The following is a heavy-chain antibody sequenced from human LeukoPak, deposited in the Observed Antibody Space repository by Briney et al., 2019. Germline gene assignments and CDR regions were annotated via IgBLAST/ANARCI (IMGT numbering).Heavy chain of an antibody. V-gene: IGHV4-34*01. Sequence: SETLSLTCAVYGGSFSDYYWAWIRQSPAKGLXXXXXXXXXGSTNYNPSLKSRVTISVDTSKSQFSLKVSSVTAADTAVYYCAREREESGAWYERPHFDYWGQGALVTVSS. D-gene: IGHD6-19*01. CDR1: GGSFSDYY. CDR2: XXXXGST. CDR3: AREREESGAWYERPHFDY. J-gene: IGHJ4*02.